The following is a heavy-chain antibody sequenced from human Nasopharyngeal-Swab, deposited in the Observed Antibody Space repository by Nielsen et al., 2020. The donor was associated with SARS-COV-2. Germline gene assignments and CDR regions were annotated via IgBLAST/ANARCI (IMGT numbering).Heavy chain of an antibody. CDR2: IDTNTGDA. J-gene: IGHJ4*02. CDR1: GYTFINYA. CDR3: ARLGPKNYFHN. V-gene: IGHV7-4-1*02. Sequence: ASVKVSCKTSGYTFINYAMNWVRQAPGQGLEFLGWIDTNTGDATYARDFAGRFVFSLDTSVSTAYLQISSLKADDTAVYYCARLGPKNYFHNWGQGTLVTVSS.